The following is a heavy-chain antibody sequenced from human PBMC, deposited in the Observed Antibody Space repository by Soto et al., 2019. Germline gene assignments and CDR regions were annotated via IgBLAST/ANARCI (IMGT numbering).Heavy chain of an antibody. Sequence: HPGRSLRLSCAAAGFTFSSFWMHWVRQAPGKGLVWVSLINGDGSNTAYADSVKGRFTISRDSAKNTLYLQMNSLRSEGTAVYDGVRDRGYTMDVWGQGTTVTVSS. CDR2: INGDGSNT. V-gene: IGHV3-74*01. CDR3: VRDRGYTMDV. CDR1: GFTFSSFW. J-gene: IGHJ6*02. D-gene: IGHD1-1*01.